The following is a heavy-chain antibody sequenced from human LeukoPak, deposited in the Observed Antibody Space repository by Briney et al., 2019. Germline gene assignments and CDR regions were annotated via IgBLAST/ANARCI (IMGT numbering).Heavy chain of an antibody. CDR2: TFHSGHT. V-gene: IGHV4-4*02. CDR3: AKLDRRSNLFDP. CDR1: GGSIRNNNW. Sequence: SGTLSLTCAVSGGSIRNNNWWCWVRQPPGKGLEWIGETFHSGHTNYNPSLKSRVAISVDKSKNHFYLNLTSVTAADTAVYYCAKLDRRSNLFDPWGQGTLVTVS. J-gene: IGHJ5*02. D-gene: IGHD1-1*01.